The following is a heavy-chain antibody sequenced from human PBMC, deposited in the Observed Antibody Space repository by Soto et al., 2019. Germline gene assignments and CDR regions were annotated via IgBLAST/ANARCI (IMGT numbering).Heavy chain of an antibody. Sequence: QVQLVESGGGVVQPGRSLRLSCAASGFIISNYGVHWVRQAPGKGLEWVAVTSYDGSIEYYADSVKGRFTISRDNSKNTLYLQLNSLRAEDTAIYYCAKDEGGIAVAATFDYWGQGTLVTVSS. J-gene: IGHJ4*02. D-gene: IGHD6-19*01. CDR1: GFIISNYG. CDR2: TSYDGSIE. CDR3: AKDEGGIAVAATFDY. V-gene: IGHV3-30*18.